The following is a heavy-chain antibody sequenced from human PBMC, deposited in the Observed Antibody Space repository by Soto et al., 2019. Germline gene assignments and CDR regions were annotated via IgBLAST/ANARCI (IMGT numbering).Heavy chain of an antibody. CDR1: GGSVSSGSYS. Sequence: SETLSFTCTVSGGSVSSGSYSWSWIRQPPGKGLEWIGYIYYSGSTNYNPSLKSRVTISVDTSKNQFSLKLSSVTAADTAVYYCARGGVRDSSYDYWGQGTLVTVSS. D-gene: IGHD6-6*01. V-gene: IGHV4-61*01. CDR2: IYYSGST. CDR3: ARGGVRDSSYDY. J-gene: IGHJ4*02.